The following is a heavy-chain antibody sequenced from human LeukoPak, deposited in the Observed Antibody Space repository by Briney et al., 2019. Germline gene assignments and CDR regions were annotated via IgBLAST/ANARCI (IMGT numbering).Heavy chain of an antibody. CDR3: ASARDGNFYWDY. Sequence: GESLKISCQLSGYTFGTYWIGCVRQMPGKGLEWMGIIYLRDSLTYYRPSWQGQVIISDDKSISTAYLQWNSLTASDSGIYYCASARDGNFYWDYWAQGTLVTVAS. V-gene: IGHV5-51*01. D-gene: IGHD3-9*01. CDR2: IYLRDSLT. J-gene: IGHJ4*02. CDR1: GYTFGTYW.